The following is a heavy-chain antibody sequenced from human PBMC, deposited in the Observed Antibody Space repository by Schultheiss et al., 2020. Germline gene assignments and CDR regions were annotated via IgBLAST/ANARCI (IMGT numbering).Heavy chain of an antibody. Sequence: ASVKVSCKASGYTFTAYYIHWVRQAPGQGLEWMGWISPNSGGTNYAQKFQGRVTITADESTSTAYMELSSLRSEDTAVYYCTTELPYLWFGDNTNYYGMDVWGQGTTVNVYS. CDR1: GYTFTAYY. D-gene: IGHD3-10*01. J-gene: IGHJ6*02. V-gene: IGHV1-2*02. CDR2: ISPNSGGT. CDR3: TTELPYLWFGDNTNYYGMDV.